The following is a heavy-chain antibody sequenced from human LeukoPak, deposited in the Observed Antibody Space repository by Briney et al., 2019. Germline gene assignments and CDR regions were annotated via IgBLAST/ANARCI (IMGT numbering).Heavy chain of an antibody. CDR1: GGSISSGTYY. V-gene: IGHV4-39*07. Sequence: PSQTLSLTCTVSGGSISSGTYYWRWIRQPPGKGLEWIGEINHSGSTNYNPSLKSRVTISVDTSKNQFSLKLSSVTAADTAVYYCASGGVVVATYWGQGTLVTVFS. CDR3: ASGGVVVATY. J-gene: IGHJ4*02. CDR2: INHSGST. D-gene: IGHD2-15*01.